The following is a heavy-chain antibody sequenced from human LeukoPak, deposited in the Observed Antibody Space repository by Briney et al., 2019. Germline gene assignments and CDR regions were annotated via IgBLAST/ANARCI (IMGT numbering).Heavy chain of an antibody. CDR1: GFTVGSNY. CDR2: IYSGGST. V-gene: IGHV3-66*01. J-gene: IGHJ3*02. Sequence: GGSRRLSCAASGFTVGSNYMSWVRQAPGKGLEWVSVIYSGGSTYYADSVKGRFTISRDNSKNTLFLQMDSLRAEDTAVYYCARDGYNVAFDIWGQGTMVAVSS. D-gene: IGHD1-14*01. CDR3: ARDGYNVAFDI.